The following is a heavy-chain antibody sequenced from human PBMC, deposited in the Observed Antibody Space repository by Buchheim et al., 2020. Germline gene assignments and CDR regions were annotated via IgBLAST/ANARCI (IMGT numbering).Heavy chain of an antibody. CDR2: IKSKTDGGTT. V-gene: IGHV3-15*07. Sequence: EVQLVESGGGLVKPGGSLRLSCAASGFTFSNAWMNWVRQAPGKGLEWVGRIKSKTDGGTTDYAAPVKGRFSISRDDSKNTLYLQMNSLKTEDTAVYYCTTAVVPYYYDSSGYQGVYWGQGTL. CDR1: GFTFSNAW. J-gene: IGHJ4*02. D-gene: IGHD3-22*01. CDR3: TTAVVPYYYDSSGYQGVY.